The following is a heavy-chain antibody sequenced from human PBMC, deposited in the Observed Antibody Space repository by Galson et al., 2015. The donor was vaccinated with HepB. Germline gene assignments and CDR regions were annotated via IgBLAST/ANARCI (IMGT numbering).Heavy chain of an antibody. J-gene: IGHJ3*02. CDR3: ARDERGDTFDI. V-gene: IGHV3-53*01. CDR2: VFSSGDT. Sequence: SLRLSCAASGFTVSSDHMNWVRQAPGKGLEWVSAVFSSGDTYYADSVKGRFTISRDISKNVVYLQMNTLRAEDTAMYFCARDERGDTFDIWGQGTMVTVSS. CDR1: GFTVSSDH.